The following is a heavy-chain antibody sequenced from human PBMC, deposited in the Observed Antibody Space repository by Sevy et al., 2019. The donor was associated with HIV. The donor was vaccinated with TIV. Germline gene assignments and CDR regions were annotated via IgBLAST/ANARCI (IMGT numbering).Heavy chain of an antibody. CDR2: IYHSGST. V-gene: IGHV4-30-2*01. J-gene: IGHJ5*02. CDR1: GGSISSGGYS. D-gene: IGHD3-22*01. CDR3: ARSPRMYYYDSSGYSNWFDP. Sequence: SETLSLTCAVSGGSISSGGYSWSWIRQPSGKGLEWIGYIYHSGSTYYNPSLKSRVTISVDRSKNQFSLKLSSVTAADTAVYYCARSPRMYYYDSSGYSNWFDPWGQGTLVTVSS.